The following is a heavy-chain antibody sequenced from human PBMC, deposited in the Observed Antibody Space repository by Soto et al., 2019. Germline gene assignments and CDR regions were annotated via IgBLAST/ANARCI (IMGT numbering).Heavy chain of an antibody. CDR2: ISAYNGNT. CDR1: GYTFTNFG. CDR3: ARGGAPLDD. D-gene: IGHD3-16*01. V-gene: IGHV1-18*01. J-gene: IGHJ4*02. Sequence: QVQLVQSGAEVKKPGASVKVSCKASGYTFTNFGISWVRQAPGQGLEWMGWISAYNGNTNYAQNFQGRVTMTTATSTSPTYMELRGLRSDDTAGYSCARGGAPLDDWGQGTLVTVSS.